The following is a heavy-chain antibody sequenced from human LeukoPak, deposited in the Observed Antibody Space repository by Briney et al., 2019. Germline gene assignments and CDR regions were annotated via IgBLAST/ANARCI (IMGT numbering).Heavy chain of an antibody. CDR2: IKQDGSEK. V-gene: IGHV3-7*03. Sequence: GGSLRLSCAASGFTFSSYWMSWVRQAPGKGLEWVANIKQDGSEKYYVDSVKGRFTISRDNAKNSLYLQMNSLKTEDTAMYYCTTDRGITVRPIFDSWGQGTLVTVSS. D-gene: IGHD6-6*01. J-gene: IGHJ4*02. CDR1: GFTFSSYW. CDR3: TTDRGITVRPIFDS.